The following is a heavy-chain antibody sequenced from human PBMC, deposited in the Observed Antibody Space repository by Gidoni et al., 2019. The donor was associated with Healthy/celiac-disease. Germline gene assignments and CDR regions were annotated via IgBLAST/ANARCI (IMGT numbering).Heavy chain of an antibody. J-gene: IGHJ4*02. Sequence: QVQLVESGGGVVQPGRSLRLSCAASGFTFSSYAMHWVRQAPGKGLEWVAVISYDGSNKYYADSVKGRFTISRDNSKNTLYLQMNSLRAEDTAVYYCARDILPATATTYYFDYWGQGTLVTVSS. CDR3: ARDILPATATTYYFDY. D-gene: IGHD2-15*01. CDR2: ISYDGSNK. V-gene: IGHV3-30*01. CDR1: GFTFSSYA.